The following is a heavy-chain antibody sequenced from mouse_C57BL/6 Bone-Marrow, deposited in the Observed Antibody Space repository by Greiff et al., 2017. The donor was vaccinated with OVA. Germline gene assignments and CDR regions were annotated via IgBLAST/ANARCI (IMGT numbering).Heavy chain of an antibody. CDR3: ARGGTGAMDY. D-gene: IGHD3-3*01. J-gene: IGHJ4*01. CDR1: GYSFTSYY. Sequence: QVQLKESGPELVKPGASVKISCKASGYSFTSYYIHWVKQRPGQGLEWIGWIYPGSGNTKYNEKFKGKATLTADTSSSTAYMQLSSLTSEDSAVYYCARGGTGAMDYWGQGTSVTVSS. V-gene: IGHV1-66*01. CDR2: IYPGSGNT.